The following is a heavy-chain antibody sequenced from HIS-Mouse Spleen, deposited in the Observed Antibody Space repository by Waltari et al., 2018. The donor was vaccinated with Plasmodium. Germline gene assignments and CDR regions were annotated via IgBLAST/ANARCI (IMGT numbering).Heavy chain of an antibody. D-gene: IGHD6-13*01. V-gene: IGHV1-2*02. CDR3: ARVLGYKAAAGTFVEYFQH. CDR1: GYTFTGYY. Sequence: EVKKPGASVTVSCKSSGYTFTGYYMHWVRQAPGPGLEWMGWINPNSGGTNYAQKLQGRVTMTRDTSISTAYMELSRLRSDDTAVYYCARVLGYKAAAGTFVEYFQHWGQGTLVTVSS. CDR2: INPNSGGT. J-gene: IGHJ1*01.